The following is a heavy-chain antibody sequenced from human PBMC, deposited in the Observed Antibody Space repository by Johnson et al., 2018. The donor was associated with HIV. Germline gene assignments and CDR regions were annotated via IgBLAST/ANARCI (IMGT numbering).Heavy chain of an antibody. V-gene: IGHV3-30*04. CDR1: GFTFSNFA. CDR3: ARAKDAAYPYDAFDV. J-gene: IGHJ3*01. Sequence: QVQLVESGGGVVQPGRSLRLSCAASGFTFSNFAMHWVRQAPGKGLEWVVVISYDGSNKYFADSVKGRFTISRDNSKNSLYLQMDSLRAEDTAMYYCARAKDAAYPYDAFDVWGHGTMVIVSA. CDR2: ISYDGSNK. D-gene: IGHD2-15*01.